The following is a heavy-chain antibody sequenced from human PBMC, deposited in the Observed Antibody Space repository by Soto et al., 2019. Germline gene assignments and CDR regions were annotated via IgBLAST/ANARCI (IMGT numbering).Heavy chain of an antibody. V-gene: IGHV1-69*13. J-gene: IGHJ6*02. CDR3: ARGRDLRFLAWLARRPYYYGMDV. D-gene: IGHD3-3*01. Sequence: SVKVSCKASGGTFSSYAISWVRQAPGQGLEWMGGIIPIFGTANYAQKFQGRVTITADESTSTAYTELSSLRSEDTAVYYCARGRDLRFLAWLARRPYYYGMDVWGQGTTVTVSS. CDR2: IIPIFGTA. CDR1: GGTFSSYA.